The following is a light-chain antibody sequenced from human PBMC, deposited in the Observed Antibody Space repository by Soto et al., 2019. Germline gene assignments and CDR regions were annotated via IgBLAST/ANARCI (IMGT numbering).Light chain of an antibody. CDR1: QGISNY. V-gene: IGKV1-27*01. CDR3: QNLDSAAFT. J-gene: IGKJ3*01. Sequence: DIQMTQSPSSLSASVGDRVTITCRASQGISNYLAWYQQRPGKVPKLLIYAASTLQSDVPSRLSGSGSGTDITLTISSLLPEDVATYYCQNLDSAAFTFGPGTKVDIK. CDR2: AAS.